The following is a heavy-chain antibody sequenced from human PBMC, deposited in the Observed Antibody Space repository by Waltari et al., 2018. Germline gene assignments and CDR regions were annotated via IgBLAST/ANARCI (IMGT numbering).Heavy chain of an antibody. J-gene: IGHJ4*02. CDR1: GFTFRSYG. CDR3: ARDLPSYYYDSSGSPLSY. CDR2: IWYDGSNK. Sequence: QVQLVESGGGVVQPGRSLRPSCAASGFTFRSYGMHWVRKAPGKGLEWVAVIWYDGSNKYYADSVKGRFTISRDNSKNTLYLQMNSLRAEDTAVYYCARDLPSYYYDSSGSPLSYWGQGTLVTVSS. D-gene: IGHD3-22*01. V-gene: IGHV3-33*01.